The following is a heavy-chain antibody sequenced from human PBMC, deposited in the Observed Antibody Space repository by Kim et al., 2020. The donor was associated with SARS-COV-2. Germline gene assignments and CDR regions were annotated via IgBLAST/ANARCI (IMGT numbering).Heavy chain of an antibody. Sequence: SETLSLTCTVSGGSISSSSYYWGWIRQPPGKGLEWIGSIYYSGSTYYNPSRKSRVTISVDTSKNQFSLKLSSVTAADTSVYYCARQVDTAEITDIDYWGQGALVTVSS. CDR1: GGSISSSSYY. CDR3: ARQVDTAEITDIDY. V-gene: IGHV4-39*01. D-gene: IGHD5-18*01. J-gene: IGHJ4*02. CDR2: IYYSGST.